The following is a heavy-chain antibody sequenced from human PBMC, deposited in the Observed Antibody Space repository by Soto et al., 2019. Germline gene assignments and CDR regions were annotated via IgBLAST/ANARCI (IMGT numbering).Heavy chain of an antibody. J-gene: IGHJ4*02. CDR3: ARFQHSGSYDLLPFDY. V-gene: IGHV3-11*06. CDR2: ISSSSSYT. D-gene: IGHD1-26*01. CDR1: GFTFSDYY. Sequence: TGGSLRLSCAASGFTFSDYYMSWIRQAPGKGLEWVSYISSSSSYTNYADSVKGRFTISRDNAKNSLYLQMNSLRAEDTAVYYCARFQHSGSYDLLPFDYWGQGTLVTVSS.